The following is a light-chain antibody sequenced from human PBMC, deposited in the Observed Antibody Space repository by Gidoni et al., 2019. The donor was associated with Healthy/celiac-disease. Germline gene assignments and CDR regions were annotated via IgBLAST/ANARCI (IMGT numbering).Light chain of an antibody. CDR3: QQYNNWPPVDFT. V-gene: IGKV3-15*01. CDR2: GAS. Sequence: EIVMTQSPATLSVSPGERATLSCRASQSVSSNLAWYQQKPGQAPRLLIYGASTRATGIPARFSGSGSGTEFTLTISSLQSEDFAVYYCQQYNNWPPVDFTFGPGTKVDIK. J-gene: IGKJ3*01. CDR1: QSVSSN.